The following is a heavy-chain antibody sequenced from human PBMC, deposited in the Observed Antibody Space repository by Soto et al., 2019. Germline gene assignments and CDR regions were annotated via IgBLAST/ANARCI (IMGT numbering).Heavy chain of an antibody. CDR2: IYYSGST. CDR1: GGSISSGDYY. Sequence: SETLSLTCTVSGGSISSGDYYWSWIRQPPGKGLEWIGYIYYSGSTYYNPSLKSRVTISVDTSKNQFSLKLSSVTAADTAVYYCARAPLPHDSSGYYDWFDPWGQGTLVTVSS. V-gene: IGHV4-30-4*01. D-gene: IGHD3-22*01. CDR3: ARAPLPHDSSGYYDWFDP. J-gene: IGHJ5*02.